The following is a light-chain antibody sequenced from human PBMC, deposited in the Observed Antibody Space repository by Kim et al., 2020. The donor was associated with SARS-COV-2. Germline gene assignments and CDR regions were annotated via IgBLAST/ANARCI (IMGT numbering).Light chain of an antibody. CDR3: QQHQT. CDR2: DAY. V-gene: IGKV1-33*01. Sequence: PSSLYASVGDRVTITCQTSQDTNSYLNWYQQKPGEAPKLLIYDAYYLETGVPSRFSGSRSGTDFTFTISSLQPEDFATYYCQQHQTFGQGTKLEI. CDR1: QDTNSY. J-gene: IGKJ2*01.